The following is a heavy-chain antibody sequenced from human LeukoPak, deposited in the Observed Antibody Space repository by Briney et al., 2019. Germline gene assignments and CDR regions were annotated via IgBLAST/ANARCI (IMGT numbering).Heavy chain of an antibody. J-gene: IGHJ4*02. Sequence: PGGSLRLSCAASGFSFSGFSINWVRQAPGKGLEWITYISSASRTISYADSVRGRFTVSRDNAKNSLYLQMNSLRDEDTAVYYCARGTMIVVVITTFDYWGQGTLVTVSS. CDR2: ISSASRTI. D-gene: IGHD3-22*01. CDR1: GFSFSGFS. CDR3: ARGTMIVVVITTFDY. V-gene: IGHV3-48*02.